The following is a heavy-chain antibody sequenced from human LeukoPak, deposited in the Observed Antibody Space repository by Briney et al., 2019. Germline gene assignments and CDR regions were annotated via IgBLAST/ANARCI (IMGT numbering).Heavy chain of an antibody. J-gene: IGHJ4*02. CDR3: ARDSSGYHDY. Sequence: GGSLRLSCAASGFTFSSYSMNWVRQAPGKGLEWVSYISSSSSTIYYADSVKGRFTISRDNAKNSLYLQMNSLRAEDTAVYYCARDSSGYHDYWGQGTLVTVSS. D-gene: IGHD3-22*01. CDR1: GFTFSSYS. CDR2: ISSSSSTI. V-gene: IGHV3-48*01.